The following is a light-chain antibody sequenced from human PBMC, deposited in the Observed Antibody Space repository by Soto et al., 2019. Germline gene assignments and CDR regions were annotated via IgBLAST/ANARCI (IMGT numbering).Light chain of an antibody. J-gene: IGKJ5*01. CDR3: QQYGGSPIT. CDR2: GAS. CDR1: QSVSRR. V-gene: IGKV3-20*01. Sequence: VVLTQSTGTLSLSPGGRATLSCRASQSVSRRLAWYQQRPGQSPRLLISGASMRASGVPVRFISSGSGTDFTLTITRLEPEDFAVYYCQQYGGSPITFGLGTRLAIK.